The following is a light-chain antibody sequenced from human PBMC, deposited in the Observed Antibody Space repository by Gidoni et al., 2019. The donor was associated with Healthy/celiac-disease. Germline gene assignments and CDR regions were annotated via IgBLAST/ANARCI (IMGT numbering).Light chain of an antibody. V-gene: IGLV2-14*01. CDR2: EVS. CDR3: SSYTTSNTHVV. Sequence: QSALTQPASVSGSPGQSITISCTGTSSDVGDYNYVSWYQQHPGKAPKLMIYEVSNRPSGVSNRFSGSKSGNTASLTISGLQAEDESDYYCSSYTTSNTHVVFGGGTNLTVL. J-gene: IGLJ2*01. CDR1: SSDVGDYNY.